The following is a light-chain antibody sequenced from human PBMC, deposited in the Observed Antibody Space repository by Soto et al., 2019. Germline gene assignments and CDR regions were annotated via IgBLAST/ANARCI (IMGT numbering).Light chain of an antibody. CDR3: QLYGRPPMYT. CDR1: QGVNSNS. CDR2: AAA. V-gene: IGKV3-20*01. J-gene: IGKJ2*01. Sequence: EIVLTQSPGTLSLSPGERATLSCRASQGVNSNSLAWYQQKPGQAPRLLMYAAANRATGSPDRFSGSGSGTDVTLTISRLEPDDFVVYYCQLYGRPPMYTLGQGTRLEIK.